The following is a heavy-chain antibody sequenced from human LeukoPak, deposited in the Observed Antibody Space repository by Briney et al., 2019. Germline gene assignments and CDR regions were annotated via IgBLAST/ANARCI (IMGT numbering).Heavy chain of an antibody. V-gene: IGHV1-46*01. J-gene: IGHJ6*03. CDR3: ARAVGATEGYYYYYMDV. Sequence: ASVKVSCKASGYTFTSYYMHWVRQAPGQGLEWMGIINPSGGSTSYAQKFQGRVTMTRDMSTSTVYMELSSLRSEDTAVYYCARAVGATEGYYYYYMDVWGKGTTVTVSS. CDR1: GYTFTSYY. CDR2: INPSGGST. D-gene: IGHD1-26*01.